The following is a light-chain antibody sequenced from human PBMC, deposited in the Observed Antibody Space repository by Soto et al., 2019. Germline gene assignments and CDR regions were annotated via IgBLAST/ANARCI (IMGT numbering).Light chain of an antibody. CDR2: DVS. Sequence: QSALTQPASVSGSPGQSITISCTGTSSDVGGYNYVSWYQQHPGKAPKLMIYDVSNRPSGVSNRFSGSKSGNTASLTISGHQAEDEGDYYCTSYTSSSPHVVFGGGTKLPVL. CDR1: SSDVGGYNY. J-gene: IGLJ2*01. CDR3: TSYTSSSPHVV. V-gene: IGLV2-14*01.